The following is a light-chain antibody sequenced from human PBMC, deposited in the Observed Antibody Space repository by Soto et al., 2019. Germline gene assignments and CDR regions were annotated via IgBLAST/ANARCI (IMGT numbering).Light chain of an antibody. CDR3: QQYGSSPTT. CDR2: GAS. Sequence: ENVLTQSPGTLSLSPGERATLSCRASQSVRGSYIAWYQKTPGQPPRLLIYGASSRATGIPDRFSGSGSGTDFTLSISRLEPEDFAVYYCQQYGSSPTTFGQGTKV. V-gene: IGKV3-20*01. CDR1: QSVRGSY. J-gene: IGKJ1*01.